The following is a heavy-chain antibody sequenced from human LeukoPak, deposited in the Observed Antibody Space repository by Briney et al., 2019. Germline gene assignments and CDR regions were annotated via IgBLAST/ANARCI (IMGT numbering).Heavy chain of an antibody. J-gene: IGHJ4*02. Sequence: GGSLRLSCAASGFTFSDYYMSWMRQAPGKGLEWVSYISSSGSTIYYADSVKGRFTISSDNAKNSLYLQMNSLSAEDTAVYYCAREYDSSVSGDWGQGTMVTVSS. V-gene: IGHV3-11*01. CDR2: ISSSGSTI. D-gene: IGHD3-22*01. CDR1: GFTFSDYY. CDR3: AREYDSSVSGD.